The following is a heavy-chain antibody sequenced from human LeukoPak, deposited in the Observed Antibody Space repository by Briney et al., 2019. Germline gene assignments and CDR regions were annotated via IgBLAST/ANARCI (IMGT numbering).Heavy chain of an antibody. CDR3: ARDYFGSPSALDY. J-gene: IGHJ4*02. D-gene: IGHD1-26*01. V-gene: IGHV3-23*01. CDR1: GFTFSSYG. Sequence: GGSLRLSCAASGFTFSSYGMSWVRQAPGKGLEWVSAISGSGGSTYYADSVKGRFTISRDNSKNTLYLQMNSLRAEDTALYYCARDYFGSPSALDYWGQGTLVTVSS. CDR2: ISGSGGST.